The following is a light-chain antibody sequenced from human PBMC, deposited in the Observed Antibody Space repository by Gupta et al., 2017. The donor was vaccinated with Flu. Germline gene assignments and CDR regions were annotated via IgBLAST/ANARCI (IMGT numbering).Light chain of an antibody. CDR1: SSDVGISNL. Sequence: GTSSDVGISNLFSWYQHHPVKAPKVLIYEGSKRPLGVSNRFSGSKSGNTASLTISGLQAEDEAVYYCCSYATNYVFGIGTKVTVL. J-gene: IGLJ1*01. CDR3: CSYATNYV. CDR2: EGS. V-gene: IGLV2-23*01.